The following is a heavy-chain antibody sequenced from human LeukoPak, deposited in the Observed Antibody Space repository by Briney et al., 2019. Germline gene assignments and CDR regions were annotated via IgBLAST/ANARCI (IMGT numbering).Heavy chain of an antibody. V-gene: IGHV3-30-3*01. CDR2: ISYDGSNK. CDR3: ARDPVAAIYHFDY. Sequence: GRSLRLSCAASGFTFSSYAMHWVRQAPGKGLEWVAVISYDGSNKYYADSVKGRFTISRDNSKNTLYLQMNSLRAEDTAVYYCARDPVAAIYHFDYWGQGTLVTVSS. CDR1: GFTFSSYA. J-gene: IGHJ4*02. D-gene: IGHD2-2*02.